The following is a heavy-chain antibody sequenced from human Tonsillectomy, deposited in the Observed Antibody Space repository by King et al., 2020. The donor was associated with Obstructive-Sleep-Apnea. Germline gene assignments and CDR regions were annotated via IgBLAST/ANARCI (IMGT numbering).Heavy chain of an antibody. V-gene: IGHV3-30*04. CDR1: GFTFSSYA. CDR3: ARENGGTDAFDI. D-gene: IGHD2-8*01. J-gene: IGHJ3*02. Sequence: QLVQSGGGVVQPGRSLRLSCAASGFTFSSYAMHWVRQAPGPGLEWVAVISYDVSNKSYADSLKCRFTISRDNSKNTLYLQMNSLRAEDTAVYYCARENGGTDAFDIWGQGTMGTVSS. CDR2: ISYDVSNK.